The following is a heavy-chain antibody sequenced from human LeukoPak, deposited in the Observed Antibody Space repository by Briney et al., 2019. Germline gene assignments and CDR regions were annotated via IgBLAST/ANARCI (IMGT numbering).Heavy chain of an antibody. V-gene: IGHV3-48*04. D-gene: IGHD3-10*01. J-gene: IGHJ4*02. Sequence: GGSLRLSCAASGFTFSNAWMNWVRQAPGKGLEWVSYISVSGDTIYYADSVKGRFTISRDNAKKSLYLQMKSLRAEDTAVYYCARGTLYYGSESYDYWGQGTLVAVSS. CDR2: ISVSGDTI. CDR1: GFTFSNAW. CDR3: ARGTLYYGSESYDY.